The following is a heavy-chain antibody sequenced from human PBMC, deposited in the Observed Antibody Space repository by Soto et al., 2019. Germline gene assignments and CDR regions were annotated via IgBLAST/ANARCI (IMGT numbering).Heavy chain of an antibody. CDR1: GFTFSNYA. CDR2: ISENGGST. J-gene: IGHJ4*01. Sequence: PGGSLRLSCAASGFTFSNYAMSWFRQAPGKGLEWVSAISENGGSTYYADSVKGRFTISRDNSKSALSLQMNSLRAEDTAVYYCAKRTSVPGGHLDDYWGHGXLVTVYS. CDR3: AKRTSVPGGHLDDY. V-gene: IGHV3-23*01. D-gene: IGHD4-17*01.